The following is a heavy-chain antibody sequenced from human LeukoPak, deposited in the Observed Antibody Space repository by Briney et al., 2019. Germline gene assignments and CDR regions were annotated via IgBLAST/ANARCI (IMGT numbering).Heavy chain of an antibody. V-gene: IGHV3-30*18. CDR1: GFTFSSYG. CDR2: ISYDGSNK. D-gene: IGHD5-12*01. CDR3: AKDVGSYGGYVWYFDY. J-gene: IGHJ4*02. Sequence: RSLRLSCAASGFTFSSYGMHWVRQAPGKGLEWVAVISYDGSNKYYADSVKGRFTISRDNSKNTLYLQMNSLRAEDTAVYYCAKDVGSYGGYVWYFDYWGQGTLVTVSS.